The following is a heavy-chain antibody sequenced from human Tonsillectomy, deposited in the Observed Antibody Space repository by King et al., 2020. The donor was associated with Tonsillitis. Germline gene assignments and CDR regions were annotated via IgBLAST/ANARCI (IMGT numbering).Heavy chain of an antibody. CDR3: ERSGGDYYGSGSHYNFFDY. D-gene: IGHD3-10*01. CDR2: IHHSGST. Sequence: QLQESGPGLVKPSGTLSLTCAVSGGSISSSNWWNWVRQPPGKGLEWIGEIHHSGSTNYNPSLKSRVTISVDKSKNQFSLKLSSVPAADTAVYYCERSGGDYYGSGSHYNFFDYWGQGTLVTVSS. J-gene: IGHJ4*02. V-gene: IGHV4-4*02. CDR1: GGSISSSNW.